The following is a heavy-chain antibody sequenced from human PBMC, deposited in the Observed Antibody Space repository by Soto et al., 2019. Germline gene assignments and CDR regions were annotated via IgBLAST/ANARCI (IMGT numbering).Heavy chain of an antibody. D-gene: IGHD5-12*01. Sequence: ASGKVSCKASGYTFTGYYMHWVRQAPGQGLEWMGWINPNSGGTNYAQKFQGWVTMTRDTSISTAYMELSRLRSDDTAVYYCARAEHSGYDCFDYWGQGTLVTVSS. J-gene: IGHJ4*02. V-gene: IGHV1-2*04. CDR2: INPNSGGT. CDR3: ARAEHSGYDCFDY. CDR1: GYTFTGYY.